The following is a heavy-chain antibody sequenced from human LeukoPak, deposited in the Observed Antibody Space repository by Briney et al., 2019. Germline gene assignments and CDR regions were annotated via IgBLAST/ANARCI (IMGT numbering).Heavy chain of an antibody. CDR3: AKDFWDTAMVPIPYYYYGMDV. J-gene: IGHJ6*02. V-gene: IGHV3-30*18. CDR2: ISYDGSNK. D-gene: IGHD5-18*01. CDR1: GFTFSSYG. Sequence: GGSLRLSCAASGFTFSSYGMHWVRQAPGKGLEGVAVISYDGSNKYYADSVKGRFTISRDNSKNTLYLQMNSLRAEDTAVYYCAKDFWDTAMVPIPYYYYGMDVWGQGTTVTVSS.